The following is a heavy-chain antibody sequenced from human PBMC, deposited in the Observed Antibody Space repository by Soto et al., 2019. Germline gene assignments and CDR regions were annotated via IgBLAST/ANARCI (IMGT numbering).Heavy chain of an antibody. J-gene: IGHJ4*02. CDR3: GRGCDSDGSVYRPVEY. Sequence: PGGPLRLSSAGSGFIFSDSSMTWVHRAPGQGLEGVATIKKDESEKYFVDSVRGRCTSSRDNAKNSLELQMTSLRVEVTAVYYCGRGCDSDGSVYRPVEYWGQGTLVTVSS. V-gene: IGHV3-7*03. D-gene: IGHD2-21*02. CDR2: IKKDESEK. CDR1: GFIFSDSS.